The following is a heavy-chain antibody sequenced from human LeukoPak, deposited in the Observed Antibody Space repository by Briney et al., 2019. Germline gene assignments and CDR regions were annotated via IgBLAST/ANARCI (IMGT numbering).Heavy chain of an antibody. V-gene: IGHV3-7*03. CDR1: GFTFSSYW. J-gene: IGHJ4*02. CDR2: IKQDGSEK. CDR3: AKASAVVVVVAKFFDY. Sequence: GGSLRLSCAASGFTFSSYWMSWVRQAPGKGLEWVANIKQDGSEKYYADSVKGRFTISRDNSKNTLYLQMNSLRAEDTAVYYCAKASAVVVVVAKFFDYWGQGTLVTVSS. D-gene: IGHD2-15*01.